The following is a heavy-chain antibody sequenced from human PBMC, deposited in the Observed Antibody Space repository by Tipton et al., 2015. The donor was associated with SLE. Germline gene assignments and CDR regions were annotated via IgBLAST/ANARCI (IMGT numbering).Heavy chain of an antibody. CDR2: SNPVTGGT. J-gene: IGHJ3*01. CDR1: GYTFTSNY. V-gene: IGHV1-2*06. D-gene: IGHD7-27*01. Sequence: QLVQSGPEVKKPGAPVKTSCTTSGYTFTSNYMHWVRQDPGQGLEWMGRSNPVTGGTDYAQKFQGRVTLTTDRATTTGYMELSSLTFDYTAVYYCAHLGRRNSSGFDVVDFWGQGTMITVSS. CDR3: AHLGRRNSSGFDVVDF.